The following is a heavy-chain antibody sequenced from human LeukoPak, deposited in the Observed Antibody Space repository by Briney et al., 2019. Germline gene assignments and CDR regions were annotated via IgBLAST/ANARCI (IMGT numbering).Heavy chain of an antibody. Sequence: SETLSLTCTISGGSIGGDHWSWIRQPAGKGLEWIGRIYASGSANYNPSLKSRVTLSVDTSSNQFSLTLSSVTAADTAVYHCARDIRSHNGPGGYYYYYMDVWGKGTTVTVSS. CDR2: IYASGSA. CDR1: GGSIGGDH. J-gene: IGHJ6*03. D-gene: IGHD2-8*01. CDR3: ARDIRSHNGPGGYYYYYMDV. V-gene: IGHV4-4*07.